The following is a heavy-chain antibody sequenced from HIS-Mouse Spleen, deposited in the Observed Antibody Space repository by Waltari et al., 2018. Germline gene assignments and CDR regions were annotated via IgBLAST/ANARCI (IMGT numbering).Heavy chain of an antibody. CDR3: AKSFSIAAAGTGDFDY. J-gene: IGHJ4*02. D-gene: IGHD6-13*01. Sequence: QVQLVESGGGVVQPGRSLRLSCAASGFTFSSYGLPWVRQAPGKGLEWVAVIWYDGSNKYYADSVKGRLTISRDNSKNTLYLQMNSLRAEDTAVYYCAKSFSIAAAGTGDFDYWGQGTLVTVSS. V-gene: IGHV3-33*06. CDR1: GFTFSSYG. CDR2: IWYDGSNK.